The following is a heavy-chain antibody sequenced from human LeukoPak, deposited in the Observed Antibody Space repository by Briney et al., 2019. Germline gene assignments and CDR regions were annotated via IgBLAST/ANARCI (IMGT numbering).Heavy chain of an antibody. CDR2: INTDDTSL. J-gene: IGHJ4*02. V-gene: IGHV3-74*01. D-gene: IGHD1-26*01. CDR1: GFTFSTYW. CDR3: AGVGATRAYFEY. Sequence: GGSLRLSCAASGFTFSTYWMHWVRQAPGKGLVWVSRINTDDTSLSYADSVKGRFTISRDNAKNTLYLQMNSLTAEDTAVYYCAGVGATRAYFEYWGQGILVTVSS.